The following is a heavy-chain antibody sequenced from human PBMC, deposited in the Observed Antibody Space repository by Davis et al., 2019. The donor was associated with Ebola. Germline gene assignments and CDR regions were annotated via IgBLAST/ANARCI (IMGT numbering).Heavy chain of an antibody. D-gene: IGHD6-13*01. V-gene: IGHV1-69*13. CDR3: ATYSKSWYYYYYGMDV. CDR2: IIPVFGTI. CDR1: GGTFSSFG. J-gene: IGHJ6*02. Sequence: SVKVSCKASGGTFSSFGIGWVRQAPGQGLEWMGGIIPVFGTINHAQRFQGRVTFTADESTRTVYMDLSSLKPEDTAVYYCATYSKSWYYYYYGMDVWGHGTTVTVSS.